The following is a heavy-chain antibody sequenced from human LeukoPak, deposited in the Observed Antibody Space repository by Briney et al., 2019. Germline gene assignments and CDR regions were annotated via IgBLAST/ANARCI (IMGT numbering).Heavy chain of an antibody. CDR3: ATGARYFDWLLGYYFDY. D-gene: IGHD3-9*01. J-gene: IGHJ4*02. CDR2: IYPGDSDT. Sequence: GESLKISCKGSGYSFTSYWIGWVRQMPGKGLEWMGIIYPGDSDTRYSPSFQGQVTISADKSISTAYLQWSSLRASDTAMYYCATGARYFDWLLGYYFDYWGQGTLVTVSS. CDR1: GYSFTSYW. V-gene: IGHV5-51*01.